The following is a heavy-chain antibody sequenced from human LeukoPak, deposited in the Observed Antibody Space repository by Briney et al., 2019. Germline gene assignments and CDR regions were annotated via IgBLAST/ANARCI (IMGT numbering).Heavy chain of an antibody. Sequence: GESLQISCKGSGYSFTSYWIGWVRQMPGKGLEWMGIIYPGDSDTRYSPSFQGQVTISADKSISTAYLQWSSLKASDTAMYYCARGGRGLSGSYFLKAFDIWGQGTMVTVSS. V-gene: IGHV5-51*01. D-gene: IGHD1-26*01. CDR2: IYPGDSDT. J-gene: IGHJ3*02. CDR1: GYSFTSYW. CDR3: ARGGRGLSGSYFLKAFDI.